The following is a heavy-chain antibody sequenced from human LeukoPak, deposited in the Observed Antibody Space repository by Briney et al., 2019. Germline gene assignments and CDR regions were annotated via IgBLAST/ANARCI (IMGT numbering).Heavy chain of an antibody. V-gene: IGHV1-18*04. J-gene: IGHJ4*02. CDR3: ARAGEHDYVWGSYRR. CDR1: GYTFTSYG. CDR2: ISAYNGNT. D-gene: IGHD3-16*02. Sequence: GASVKVSCKASGYTFTSYGISWVQQAPGQGLEWMGWISAYNGNTNYAQKLQGRVTMTTDTSTSTAYMELRSLRSDDTAVYYCARAGEHDYVWGSYRRWGQGTLVTVSS.